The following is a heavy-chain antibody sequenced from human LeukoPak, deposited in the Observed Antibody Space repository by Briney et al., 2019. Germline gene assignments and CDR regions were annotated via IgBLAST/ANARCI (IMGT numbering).Heavy chain of an antibody. D-gene: IGHD3-22*01. J-gene: IGHJ4*02. Sequence: GRSLRLSCAASGFTFSSYGRHWVRQAPGKGLEWVAVISYDGSNKYYADSVKGRFTISRDNSKNTLYLQMNSLRDEDTAVYYCAKEPGVSSGYADYWGQGTLVTVSS. CDR2: ISYDGSNK. CDR1: GFTFSSYG. V-gene: IGHV3-30*18. CDR3: AKEPGVSSGYADY.